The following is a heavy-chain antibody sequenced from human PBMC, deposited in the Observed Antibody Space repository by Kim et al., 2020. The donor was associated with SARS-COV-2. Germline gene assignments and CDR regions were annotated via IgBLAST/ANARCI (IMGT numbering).Heavy chain of an antibody. V-gene: IGHV5-51*01. Sequence: VESLKISCKGSGYTFSSHWIGWVRQMPGRVLEWMGTIYPGDSDTKYSPSFEGQVSISADKSISTAYLQWNSLKASDTATYYCAKTLAAPGAWFDPWGQGTLVIVSS. CDR3: AKTLAAPGAWFDP. J-gene: IGHJ5*02. CDR1: GYTFSSHW. CDR2: IYPGDSDT. D-gene: IGHD6-19*01.